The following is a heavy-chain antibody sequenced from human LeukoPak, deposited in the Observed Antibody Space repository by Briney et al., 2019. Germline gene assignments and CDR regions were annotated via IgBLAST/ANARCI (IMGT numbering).Heavy chain of an antibody. Sequence: PSETLSLTCTVSGGSISSSSYYWGWIRQPPGKGLEWIGSIYHSGSTYYNPSLKSRVTISVDTSKNQFSLKLSSVTAADTAVYYCARQERYFDWLGSAKDGSFDIWGQGTMVTVSS. CDR1: GGSISSSSYY. V-gene: IGHV4-39*01. D-gene: IGHD3-9*01. CDR3: ARQERYFDWLGSAKDGSFDI. J-gene: IGHJ3*02. CDR2: IYHSGST.